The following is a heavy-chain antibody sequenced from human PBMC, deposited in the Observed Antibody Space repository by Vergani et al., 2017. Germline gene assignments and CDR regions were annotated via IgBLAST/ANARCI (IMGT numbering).Heavy chain of an antibody. V-gene: IGHV1-46*03. CDR2: INPSGGHP. CDR3: ARWDYGILTGYRY. CDR1: GYTFSNYY. J-gene: IGHJ4*02. Sequence: QVQVVQSGAEVKKSGASVKVSCKTSGYTFSNYYMHWVRQAPGQGLEWMGIINPSGGHPNYAQKFQGRVTMTRDTSTSTVYMELSSLRSEDTAIYYCARWDYGILTGYRYWGQGTLVTVSA. D-gene: IGHD3-9*01.